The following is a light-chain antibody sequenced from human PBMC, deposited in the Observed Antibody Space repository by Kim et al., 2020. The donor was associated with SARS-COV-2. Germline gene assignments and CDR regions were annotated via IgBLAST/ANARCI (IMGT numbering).Light chain of an antibody. CDR3: QQYNNWPYT. Sequence: EIVMTQSPATLSVSPGGRATLSCRASQSVSSNLAWYQQKPGQAPRLLIYGTSTRATGIPARFSGSGSGTGFTLTISSLQSEDFAVYHCQQYNNWPYTFGQGTKLEI. V-gene: IGKV3-15*01. CDR1: QSVSSN. CDR2: GTS. J-gene: IGKJ2*01.